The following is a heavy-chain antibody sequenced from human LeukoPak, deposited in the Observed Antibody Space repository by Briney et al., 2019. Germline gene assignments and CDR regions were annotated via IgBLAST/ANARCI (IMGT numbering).Heavy chain of an antibody. CDR1: GFTFSSYW. V-gene: IGHV3-74*01. D-gene: IGHD3-22*01. Sequence: PGGSLRLSCAASGFTFSSYWMHWVRQVPGKGLVWVSHINSDGSWTSYADSVKGRFTISRDNSKNTLYLQMNSLRAEDTAVYYCAKGDSSGYYYFDYWGQGTLVTVSS. J-gene: IGHJ4*02. CDR3: AKGDSSGYYYFDY. CDR2: INSDGSWT.